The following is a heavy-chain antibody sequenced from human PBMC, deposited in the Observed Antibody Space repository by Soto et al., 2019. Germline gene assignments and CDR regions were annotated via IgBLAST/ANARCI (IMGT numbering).Heavy chain of an antibody. CDR2: ISYDGSNK. CDR3: AKDGGYSSGWYDFNYFDY. Sequence: PGGSLRLSCAASGFTFSSYGMHWVRQAPGKGLEWVAVISYDGSNKYYADSVKGRFTISRDNSKNTLYLQMNSLRAEDTAVYYCAKDGGYSSGWYDFNYFDYWGQGTLVTVSS. J-gene: IGHJ4*02. V-gene: IGHV3-30*18. D-gene: IGHD6-19*01. CDR1: GFTFSSYG.